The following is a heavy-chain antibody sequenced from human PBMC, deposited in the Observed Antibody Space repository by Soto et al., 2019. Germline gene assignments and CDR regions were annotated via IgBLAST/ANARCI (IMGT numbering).Heavy chain of an antibody. D-gene: IGHD2-15*01. CDR2: INAGNGNT. CDR3: AREGYCSGGSCLDAFDI. J-gene: IGHJ3*02. CDR1: GYTFTSYA. V-gene: IGHV1-3*01. Sequence: ASVKVSCKASGYTFTSYAMHWVRQAPGQRLEWMGWINAGNGNTKYSQKFQGRVTITRDTSASTAYMELSSLRSEDTAVYYCAREGYCSGGSCLDAFDIWAQGTMVTVSS.